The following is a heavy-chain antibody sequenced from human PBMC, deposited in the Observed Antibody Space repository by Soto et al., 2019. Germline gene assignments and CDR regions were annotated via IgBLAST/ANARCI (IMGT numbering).Heavy chain of an antibody. CDR3: AKDHYPPGSALNWEVNWFDA. J-gene: IGHJ5*02. Sequence: GGSLRLSCAASGFTFSDYTIHWVRQAPGKGLEWVAVISYDGNNKKYADSVEGRFTISRDNSKNTLYLQLNSLRDEDTAVYYCAKDHYPPGSALNWEVNWFDAWGQGTLVTVSS. CDR1: GFTFSDYT. D-gene: IGHD3-10*01. V-gene: IGHV3-30-3*01. CDR2: ISYDGNNK.